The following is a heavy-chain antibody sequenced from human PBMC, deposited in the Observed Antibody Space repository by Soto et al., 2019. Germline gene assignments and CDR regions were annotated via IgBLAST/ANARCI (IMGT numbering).Heavy chain of an antibody. J-gene: IGHJ6*03. V-gene: IGHV1-8*01. CDR3: ARGGGYCSSTSCYAIEYYYYYMDV. D-gene: IGHD2-2*01. CDR2: MNPNSGNT. CDR1: GYTFTSYD. Sequence: ASVKVSCKASGYTFTSYDSNWVRQATGQGLEWMGWMNPNSGNTGYAQKFQGRVTMTRNTSISTAYMELSSLRSEDTAVYYCARGGGYCSSTSCYAIEYYYYYMDVWGKGTTVTVSS.